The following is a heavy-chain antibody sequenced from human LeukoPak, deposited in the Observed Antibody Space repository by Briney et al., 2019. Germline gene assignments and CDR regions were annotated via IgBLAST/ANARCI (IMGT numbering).Heavy chain of an antibody. CDR2: IGTYGGDT. CDR3: ARDLWNFYDDSGYNRDFDS. D-gene: IGHD3-22*01. V-gene: IGHV1-18*01. Sequence: TSRISQVRQAPGPGLAWMGWIGTYGGDTYYAQKFQGRITVTTDTSTSTVYMELRNLRSDDTAVYYCARDLWNFYDDSGYNRDFDSWGQGTLVTVSS. CDR1: TSR. J-gene: IGHJ5*01.